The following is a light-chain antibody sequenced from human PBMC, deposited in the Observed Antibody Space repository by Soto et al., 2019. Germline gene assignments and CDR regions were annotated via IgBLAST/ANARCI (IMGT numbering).Light chain of an antibody. CDR2: EGS. Sequence: QSALTQPASVSGSPGQSITISGTGTSSDIGGYNLVSWFQQHPGKAPKLMIYEGSKRPSGVSTRFSGSKSGNTASLTISGLQAEDEADYYCCSYADSTTPVIFGGGTKLTVL. CDR3: CSYADSTTPVI. J-gene: IGLJ2*01. V-gene: IGLV2-23*01. CDR1: SSDIGGYNL.